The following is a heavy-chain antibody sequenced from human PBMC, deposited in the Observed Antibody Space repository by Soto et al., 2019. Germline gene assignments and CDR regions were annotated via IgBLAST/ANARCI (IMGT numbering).Heavy chain of an antibody. CDR3: DRGLCPQGGDNWFDP. J-gene: IGHJ5*02. CDR2: IYYSGST. V-gene: IGHV4-30-4*01. Sequence: QVQLQESGPGLVKPSQTLSLTCTVSGGSISSGDYYWCWIRQPPGRGLEWIGYIYYSGSTYYNPSLKSRVTISVDPSKNHFSVKRRAVTVADTAVYYCDRGLCPQGGDNWFDPWGQGTLVTVSS. CDR1: GGSISSGDYY. D-gene: IGHD3-16*01.